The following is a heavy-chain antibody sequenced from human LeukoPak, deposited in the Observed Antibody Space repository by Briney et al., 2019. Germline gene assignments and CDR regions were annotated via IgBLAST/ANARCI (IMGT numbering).Heavy chain of an antibody. J-gene: IGHJ4*02. V-gene: IGHV3-30-3*01. CDR2: ISYDGSNK. Sequence: GGSLRLSCAASGFTFSSYAMHWVRQAPGKGLEWVAVISYDGSNKYYADSVKGRFTISRDNSKNTLYLQMNSLRAEDTAVYYCARDSPPPDFWSGYSLDYWGQGTLVTVSS. CDR1: GFTFSSYA. D-gene: IGHD3-3*01. CDR3: ARDSPPPDFWSGYSLDY.